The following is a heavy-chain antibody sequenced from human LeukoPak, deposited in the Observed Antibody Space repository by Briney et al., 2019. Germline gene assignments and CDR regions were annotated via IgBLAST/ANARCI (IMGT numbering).Heavy chain of an antibody. Sequence: ASVKVSCKASGYTFSNYCMHWVRQAPGQGLEWMGILNPTYDIPIYAQTFEGRVTMTRDMSTSTVYMELTTLTSDDTAVYFCAKDPRNILTGDYDDFDIWGQGTMVIVSS. CDR3: AKDPRNILTGDYDDFDI. CDR1: GYTFSNYC. J-gene: IGHJ3*02. D-gene: IGHD3-9*01. CDR2: LNPTYDIP. V-gene: IGHV1-46*01.